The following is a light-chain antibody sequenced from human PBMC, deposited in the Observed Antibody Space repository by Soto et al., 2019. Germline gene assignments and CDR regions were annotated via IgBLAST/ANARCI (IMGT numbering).Light chain of an antibody. CDR1: ISDIGGHNF. J-gene: IGLJ1*01. CDR2: EVS. Sequence: ALTQPASVSWSPGQSITISCTGTISDIGGHNFVSWYQQYPGKAPKLIMYEVSARPSGVSDRLSGSRSGNTASLTISGLQAEDEADYYCSSYTASTTYVFGTGTKVTVL. V-gene: IGLV2-14*01. CDR3: SSYTASTTYV.